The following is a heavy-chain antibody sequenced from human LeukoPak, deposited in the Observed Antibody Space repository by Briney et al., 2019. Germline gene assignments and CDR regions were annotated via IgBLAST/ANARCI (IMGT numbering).Heavy chain of an antibody. V-gene: IGHV3-21*01. Sequence: GGSLRLSCSASRFTFSSYTMNRVRQAPGKGLEWVSSIDPSSTYIYYADSVKGRFTISRDNAQNSLYLQMNSLRAEDTAVYYCTRGSYGDYEYWGQGTLVTVSS. CDR3: TRGSYGDYEY. J-gene: IGHJ4*02. CDR2: IDPSSTYI. CDR1: RFTFSSYT. D-gene: IGHD4-17*01.